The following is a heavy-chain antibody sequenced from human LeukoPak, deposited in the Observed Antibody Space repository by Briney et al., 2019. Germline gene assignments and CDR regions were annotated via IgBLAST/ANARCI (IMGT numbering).Heavy chain of an antibody. D-gene: IGHD2-21*02. J-gene: IGHJ3*02. CDR3: AGGAGDWNAFHI. CDR1: GFTVRGNY. CDR2: IYTGGST. V-gene: IGHV3-66*01. Sequence: GGSLRLSCAASGFTVRGNYMSWVRQAPGKGLEWVSVIYTGGSTYYADSVKGRFTISRDNSNNILHLQTNSLRVEDTAVYYCAGGAGDWNAFHIWGQGTMVTVSS.